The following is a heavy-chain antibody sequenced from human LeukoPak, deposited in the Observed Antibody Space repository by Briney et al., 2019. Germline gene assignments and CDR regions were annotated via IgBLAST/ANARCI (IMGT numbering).Heavy chain of an antibody. CDR1: GFTFSSYG. CDR3: AKVGMWFGELSLGTDAFDI. V-gene: IGHV3-30*02. CDR2: IRYDGSNK. D-gene: IGHD3-10*01. Sequence: PGGSLRLSCAASGFTFSSYGMHWVRQAPGKGLEWVAFIRYDGSNKYYADSVKGRFTISRDNSKNTLYLQMNSLRAEDTAVYYCAKVGMWFGELSLGTDAFDIWGQGTMVTVSS. J-gene: IGHJ3*02.